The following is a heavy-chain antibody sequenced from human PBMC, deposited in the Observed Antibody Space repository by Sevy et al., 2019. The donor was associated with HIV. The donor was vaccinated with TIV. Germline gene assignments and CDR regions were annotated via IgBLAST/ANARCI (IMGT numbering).Heavy chain of an antibody. CDR3: ARDHVKDGDLGDYYYYAMDV. J-gene: IGHJ6*02. D-gene: IGHD4-17*01. Sequence: GGSLRLSCAASGFTLSDYYMSWIRQAPGKGLEWVSYISGSGSTIYYADSVKGRFTISRDNAKNSLFLQMNSLRAEDTAVYFCARDHVKDGDLGDYYYYAMDVWGQGTTVTVSS. CDR1: GFTLSDYY. CDR2: ISGSGSTI. V-gene: IGHV3-11*01.